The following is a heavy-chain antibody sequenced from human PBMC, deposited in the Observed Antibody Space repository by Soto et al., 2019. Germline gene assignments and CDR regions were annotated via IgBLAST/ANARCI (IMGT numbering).Heavy chain of an antibody. D-gene: IGHD6-19*01. J-gene: IGHJ3*01. CDR2: ISGSVGST. CDR1: AFTFSNYA. CDR3: VREDSAWDSRGSFDF. V-gene: IGHV3-23*01. Sequence: EVQLLESGGGLVRPGGSLRLSCAASAFTFSNYAMNWVRQAPGKGLEWVSVISGSVGSTSYADSVQGRFTISRDNSKNTLVLQMNSLRAEDTAIYYCVREDSAWDSRGSFDFWGRGTMVTVS.